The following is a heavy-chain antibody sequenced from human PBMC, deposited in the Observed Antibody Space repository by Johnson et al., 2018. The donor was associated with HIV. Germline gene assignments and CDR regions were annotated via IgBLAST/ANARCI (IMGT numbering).Heavy chain of an antibody. Sequence: QMQLVESGGGVVQPGGSLRLSCAASGFTFSSYGMHWVRQAPGKGLEWVAFLRYDGRNKYYADSVKGRFTISRDNSKNTLYLQMNSLRAEDTAVYYCAKWTRDGYNYVHAFDIWGQGTMVTVSS. D-gene: IGHD5-24*01. CDR2: LRYDGRNK. V-gene: IGHV3-30*02. J-gene: IGHJ3*02. CDR3: AKWTRDGYNYVHAFDI. CDR1: GFTFSSYG.